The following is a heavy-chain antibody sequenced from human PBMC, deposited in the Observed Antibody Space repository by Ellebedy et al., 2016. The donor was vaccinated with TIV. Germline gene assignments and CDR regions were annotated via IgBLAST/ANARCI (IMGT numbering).Heavy chain of an antibody. CDR1: GFTFSNAW. V-gene: IGHV3-15*01. D-gene: IGHD5-18*01. CDR2: IKSKTDGGAA. Sequence: LSLTCAASGFTFSNAWMNWVRQAPGKGLEWAGRIKSKTDGGAADYAAPVKGRFTISRDDSKNTLYLQMNSLKTEDTAVYFCTTVYRYNYDSVWGQGTLVTVSS. J-gene: IGHJ4*02. CDR3: TTVYRYNYDSV.